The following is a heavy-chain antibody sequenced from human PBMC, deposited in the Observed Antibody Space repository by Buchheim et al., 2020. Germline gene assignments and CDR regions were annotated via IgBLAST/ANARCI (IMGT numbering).Heavy chain of an antibody. V-gene: IGHV3-23*01. CDR3: AKGREIYYYDSSGYSLDY. J-gene: IGHJ4*02. CDR1: GFTFSNYA. Sequence: EVQLLESGGDLVQPGGSLRLSCAASGFTFSNYALSWVRQAPGKGLEWVSTISRTGGSTYSADSAKGRFTVSRDNCKKTMYLHMSSLRAEDTALYYCAKGREIYYYDSSGYSLDYWGQGTL. D-gene: IGHD3-22*01. CDR2: ISRTGGST.